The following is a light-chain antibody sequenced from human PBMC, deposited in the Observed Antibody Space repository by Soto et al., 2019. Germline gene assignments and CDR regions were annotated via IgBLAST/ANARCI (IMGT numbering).Light chain of an antibody. CDR1: QSVSSN. Sequence: EILMTQSPSTLSVSAGERATLSCRASQSVSSNLAWYQQKPGQAPRLLIYGASTRATGIPARYSGSGSGTEFTLTISSLPSEDFEIYYCQQYNNWPITFGQGTRLEIK. J-gene: IGKJ5*01. V-gene: IGKV3-15*01. CDR3: QQYNNWPIT. CDR2: GAS.